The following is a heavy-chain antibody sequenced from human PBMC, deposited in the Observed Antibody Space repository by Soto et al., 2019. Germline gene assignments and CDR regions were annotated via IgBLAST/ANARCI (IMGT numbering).Heavy chain of an antibody. Sequence: PGGSLRLSCAASGFTFSSYAMHWVRQAPGKGLEWVAVISHDGSNKYYADSVKGRFTISRDNSKNTLYLQMNSLRAEDTAVYYCARDRIAVAGDYYYYGMDVWGQGTTVTVSS. CDR1: GFTFSSYA. D-gene: IGHD6-19*01. CDR2: ISHDGSNK. CDR3: ARDRIAVAGDYYYYGMDV. J-gene: IGHJ6*02. V-gene: IGHV3-30-3*01.